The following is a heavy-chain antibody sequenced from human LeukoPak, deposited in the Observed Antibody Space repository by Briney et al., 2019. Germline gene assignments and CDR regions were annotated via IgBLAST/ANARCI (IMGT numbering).Heavy chain of an antibody. J-gene: IGHJ4*02. V-gene: IGHV4-39*07. CDR3: ARSRYYDYVWGSYRPHNFDY. CDR1: GGSISSSSYY. Sequence: PSETLSLTCTVSGGSISSSSYYWGWIRQPPGKGLEWIGSIYYSGSTYYNPSLKSRVTISVDTSKNQFSLKLSSVTAADTAVYYCARSRYYDYVWGSYRPHNFDYWGQGTLVTVSS. CDR2: IYYSGST. D-gene: IGHD3-16*02.